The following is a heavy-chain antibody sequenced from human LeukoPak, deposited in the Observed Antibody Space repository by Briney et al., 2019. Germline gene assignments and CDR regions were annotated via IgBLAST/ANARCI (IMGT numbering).Heavy chain of an antibody. D-gene: IGHD2-2*01. CDR1: GYTLTELS. V-gene: IGHV1-24*01. J-gene: IGHJ6*02. CDR2: FDPEDGET. Sequence: ASVKVSCKVSGYTLTELSMHWVRQAPGKGLEWMGGFDPEDGETIYAQKFQGRVTMTEDTSTDTAYMELSSLRSEDTAVYYCATARYCSSTSCYYYYGMDVWGQGTTVTVSS. CDR3: ATARYCSSTSCYYYYGMDV.